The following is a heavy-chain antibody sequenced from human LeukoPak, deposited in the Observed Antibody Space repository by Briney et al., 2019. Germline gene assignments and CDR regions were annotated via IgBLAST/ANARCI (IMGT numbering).Heavy chain of an antibody. CDR2: MNPNSGNT. Sequence: ASVKVSCKASGYTFTSYDINWVRQATGQGLEWMGWMNPNSGNTGYAQKFQGRVTITRNTSISTAYMELSSLRSEDTAVYYCARVSVQLERRKAFDIWGQETMVTVSS. J-gene: IGHJ3*02. CDR3: ARVSVQLERRKAFDI. V-gene: IGHV1-8*03. CDR1: GYTFTSYD. D-gene: IGHD1-1*01.